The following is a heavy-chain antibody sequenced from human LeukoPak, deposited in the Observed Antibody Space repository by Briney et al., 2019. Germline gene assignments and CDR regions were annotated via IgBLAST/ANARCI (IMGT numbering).Heavy chain of an antibody. CDR3: ARALWFGELAGYYGMDV. J-gene: IGHJ6*02. Sequence: ASVKVSCKASGYTFTSYDINWVRQATGQGLEWMGWMNPNSGNTGYAQKFQGRVTMTRNTSISTAYMELSSLRSEDTAVYYCARALWFGELAGYYGMDVWGQGTTVTVSS. V-gene: IGHV1-8*01. D-gene: IGHD3-10*01. CDR2: MNPNSGNT. CDR1: GYTFTSYD.